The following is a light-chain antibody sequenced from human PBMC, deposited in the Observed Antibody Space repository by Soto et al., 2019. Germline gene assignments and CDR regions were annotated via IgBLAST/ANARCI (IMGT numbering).Light chain of an antibody. V-gene: IGKV1-5*01. CDR3: QHYDIYST. Sequence: DIQMTQSPSTLSASSGDRVTITCRASQSISRWLAWYQHQPGKAPKLLIYDVSTLESGVPSRFSGSGSGTEFTLTINSLQPDDFGTYYCQHYDIYSTFGQGTKVDIK. J-gene: IGKJ1*01. CDR2: DVS. CDR1: QSISRW.